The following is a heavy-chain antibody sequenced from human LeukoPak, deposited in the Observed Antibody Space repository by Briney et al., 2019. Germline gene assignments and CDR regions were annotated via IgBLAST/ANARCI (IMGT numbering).Heavy chain of an antibody. J-gene: IGHJ5*02. D-gene: IGHD7-27*01. CDR1: GYTLTELS. Sequence: ASVKVSCKVSGYTLTELSMHWVRQAPGKGLEWMGGFDPEDGETIYAQKFQGRVTMTEDTSTDTAYMELSSLRSEDTAVYYCATRPNWGWWFDPWGQGTLVTVSS. CDR3: ATRPNWGWWFDP. CDR2: FDPEDGET. V-gene: IGHV1-24*01.